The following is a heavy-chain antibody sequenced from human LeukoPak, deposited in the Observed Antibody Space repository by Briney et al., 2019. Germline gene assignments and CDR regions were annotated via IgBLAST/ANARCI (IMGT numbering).Heavy chain of an antibody. J-gene: IGHJ4*02. CDR3: ARAYFNGYGIDGFEY. V-gene: IGHV4-59*01. Sequence: SSETLSLTCAVSGVAISSYYWSWIRQSPGKGLEWIGHFYDSGTTQYNPSLKSRVTISVDTSKNQFSLKLNSVTAADTAVYYCARAYFNGYGIDGFEYWGQGVLVTVSS. CDR2: FYDSGTT. CDR1: GVAISSYY. D-gene: IGHD5-18*01.